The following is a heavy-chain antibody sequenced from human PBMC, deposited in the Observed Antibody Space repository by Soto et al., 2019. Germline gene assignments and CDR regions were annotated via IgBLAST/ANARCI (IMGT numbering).Heavy chain of an antibody. CDR2: IIPIFGTA. V-gene: IGHV1-69*06. CDR3: ARGRVAVAGRGFGIYYFDY. J-gene: IGHJ4*02. D-gene: IGHD6-19*01. Sequence: SVKVSCKASGGTFSSYAISWVRQAPGQGLEWMGGIIPIFGTANYAQKFQGRVTITADKSTSTACMELSSLRSEDTAVYYCARGRVAVAGRGFGIYYFDYWGQGTLVTVSS. CDR1: GGTFSSYA.